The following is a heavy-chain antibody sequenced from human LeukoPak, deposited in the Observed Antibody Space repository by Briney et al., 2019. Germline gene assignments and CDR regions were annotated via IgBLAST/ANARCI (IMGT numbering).Heavy chain of an antibody. Sequence: SETLSLTCTVSGGSISSSSYYWGWIRQPPGKGLEWIGSIYYSGSTNYNPSLKSRVTISVDTSKNQFSLKLSCVTAAVTAVYYCARAYGPRYYYYMDVWGKGTTVTVSS. CDR1: GGSISSSSYY. V-gene: IGHV4-39*07. J-gene: IGHJ6*03. CDR2: IYYSGST. CDR3: ARAYGPRYYYYMDV. D-gene: IGHD3-10*01.